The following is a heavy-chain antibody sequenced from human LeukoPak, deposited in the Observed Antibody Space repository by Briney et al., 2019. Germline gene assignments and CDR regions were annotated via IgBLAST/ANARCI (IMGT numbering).Heavy chain of an antibody. CDR1: GYTFTGYY. D-gene: IGHD6-13*01. J-gene: IGHJ5*02. Sequence: GASVKVSCKASGYTFTGYYMHWVRQAPGQGLEWVGWINPNSGGTNYAQKLQGRVTMTTDTSTSTAYMELRSLRSDDTAVYYCARGGSSSRGLDPWGQGTLVTVSS. CDR3: ARGGSSSRGLDP. CDR2: INPNSGGT. V-gene: IGHV1-2*02.